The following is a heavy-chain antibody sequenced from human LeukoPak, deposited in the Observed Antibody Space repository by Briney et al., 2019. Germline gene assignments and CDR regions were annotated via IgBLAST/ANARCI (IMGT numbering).Heavy chain of an antibody. J-gene: IGHJ4*02. D-gene: IGHD3-10*01. CDR1: GFTFSSYSM. CDR2: IYHSGST. Sequence: GSLRPSCAASGFTFSSYSMNWVRQPPGKGLEWIGEIYHSGSTNYNPSLKSRVTISVDKSKNQFSLKLSSVTAADTAVYYCAKRPREGSGALDYWGQGTLVTVSS. V-gene: IGHV4-4*02. CDR3: AKRPREGSGALDY.